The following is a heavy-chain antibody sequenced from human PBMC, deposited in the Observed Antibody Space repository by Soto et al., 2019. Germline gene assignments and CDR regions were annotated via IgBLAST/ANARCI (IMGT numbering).Heavy chain of an antibody. CDR1: GFTFSSYA. CDR2: ISGSGGSA. Sequence: GGSLRLSCAASGFTFSSYAMNWVRQAPGKGLEWVSSISGSGGSAYYADSVKGRFTISRDNSKNTIYLQMSSLRADDTAVYYCAKRRAAAGGGVSTMGLDYWGQGALVTVSS. CDR3: AKRRAAAGGGVSTMGLDY. V-gene: IGHV3-23*01. J-gene: IGHJ4*02. D-gene: IGHD6-13*01.